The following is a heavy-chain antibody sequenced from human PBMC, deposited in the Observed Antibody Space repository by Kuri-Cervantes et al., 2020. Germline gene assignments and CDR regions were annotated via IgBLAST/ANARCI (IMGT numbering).Heavy chain of an antibody. CDR3: ARVSVGATGAEYFQH. CDR2: IYYSGST. D-gene: IGHD1-26*01. J-gene: IGHJ1*01. Sequence: ESLKISCTVSGGSISSYYWSWIRQPPGKGLEWIGYIYYSGSTNYNPSLKSRVTISVDTSKNQFSLKLSSVTAADTAVYYCARVSVGATGAEYFQHWGQGTLVTVSS. CDR1: GGSISSYY. V-gene: IGHV4-59*12.